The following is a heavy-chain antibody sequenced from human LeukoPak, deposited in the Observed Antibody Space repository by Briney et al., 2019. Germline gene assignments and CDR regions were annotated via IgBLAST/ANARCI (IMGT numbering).Heavy chain of an antibody. CDR2: INPNSGGT. Sequence: GASVKVSCKAFGYTFTDYYMHWVRQAPGQGPEWMGWINPNSGGTNYAQKFQGRVTMTRDTSISTVYMELSRLRSDDTAVFHCARGLAAALGYFDYWGQGTLVTVSS. J-gene: IGHJ4*02. CDR3: ARGLAAALGYFDY. V-gene: IGHV1-2*02. D-gene: IGHD2-15*01. CDR1: GYTFTDYY.